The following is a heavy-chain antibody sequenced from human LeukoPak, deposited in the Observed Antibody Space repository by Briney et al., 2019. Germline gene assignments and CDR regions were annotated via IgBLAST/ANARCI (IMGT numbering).Heavy chain of an antibody. D-gene: IGHD3-10*01. Sequence: GASVKVSCKASGGTFISYAISWVRQAPGQGLEWMGGIIPIFGTANYAQKFQGRVTITADESTSTAYMELSSLRSEDTAVYCCARIASGGSELDYWGQGTLVTVSS. V-gene: IGHV1-69*13. J-gene: IGHJ4*02. CDR3: ARIASGGSELDY. CDR1: GGTFISYA. CDR2: IIPIFGTA.